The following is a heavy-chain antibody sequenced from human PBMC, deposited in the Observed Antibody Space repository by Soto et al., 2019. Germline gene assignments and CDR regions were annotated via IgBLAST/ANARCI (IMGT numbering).Heavy chain of an antibody. D-gene: IGHD6-19*01. CDR2: ISAYNGNT. Sequence: QVQLVQSGAEVKKPGASVKVSCKASGYTFTSYGIIWVRQAPGQGLEWMGWISAYNGNTNYAGKLQGRGTMSADTSTRSSYMDQEWLRSYDSAVYYCARGALAGTRSGDYWGQGTLVTVSS. V-gene: IGHV1-18*01. CDR3: ARGALAGTRSGDY. J-gene: IGHJ4*02. CDR1: GYTFTSYG.